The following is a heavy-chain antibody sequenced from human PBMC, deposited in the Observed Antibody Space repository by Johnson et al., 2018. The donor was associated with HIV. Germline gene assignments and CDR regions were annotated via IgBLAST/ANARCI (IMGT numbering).Heavy chain of an antibody. D-gene: IGHD4-17*01. CDR2: ISYDGSNK. J-gene: IGHJ3*02. CDR3: AKTRTTVTTIDAFDI. Sequence: QVQLVESGGGVVQPGRSLRLSCAASGFTFSSYAMHWVRQAPGKGLEWVAVISYDGSNKYYADSVKGRFTISRDNSKNTLYLQMNSLRAEDTAVYYCAKTRTTVTTIDAFDIWCQGTMVTVSS. V-gene: IGHV3-30*18. CDR1: GFTFSSYA.